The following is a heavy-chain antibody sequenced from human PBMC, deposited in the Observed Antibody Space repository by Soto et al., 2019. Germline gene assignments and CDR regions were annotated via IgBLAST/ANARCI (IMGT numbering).Heavy chain of an antibody. V-gene: IGHV4-61*01. CDR3: ARDTGDFHI. D-gene: IGHD7-27*01. CDR2: VYYSGTT. CDR1: GGSVSDKTYY. Sequence: SETLSLTCSVSGGSVSDKTYYWSWIRQPPGKRLEWIGYVYYSGTTNYNPSLKSRVTISVDTSKNQFSLKLSSVTAADTAVYFCARDTGDFHIWGQGTMVTVS. J-gene: IGHJ3*02.